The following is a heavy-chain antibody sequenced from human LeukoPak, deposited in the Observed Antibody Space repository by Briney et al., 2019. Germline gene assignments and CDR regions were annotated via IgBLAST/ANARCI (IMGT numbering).Heavy chain of an antibody. V-gene: IGHV4-38-2*02. D-gene: IGHD3-3*02. CDR2: IYHSGST. CDR3: ARHFTGPGTYTPYFGMDV. Sequence: SETLSLTCTVSGYSISSGYYWGWIRQPPGKGLEWIGSIYHSGSTYYNPSLKSRVTISVDTSKNQFSLKLSSVTAADTAVYYCARHFTGPGTYTPYFGMDVWGQGTTVTVSS. CDR1: GYSISSGYY. J-gene: IGHJ6*02.